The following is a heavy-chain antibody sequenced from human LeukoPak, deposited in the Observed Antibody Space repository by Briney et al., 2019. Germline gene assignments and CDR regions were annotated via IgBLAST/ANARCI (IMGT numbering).Heavy chain of an antibody. V-gene: IGHV3-30*18. CDR1: GFTFSSYG. Sequence: GGSLRLSCAASGFTFSSYGMHWVRQAPGKGLDWVAVISCDGSNKYYADSVKGRFTISRDNSKNTLYLQMNSLRAEDTAVYYCAKGRENTAMVLVYWGQGTLVTVSS. D-gene: IGHD5-18*01. CDR3: AKGRENTAMVLVY. CDR2: ISCDGSNK. J-gene: IGHJ4*02.